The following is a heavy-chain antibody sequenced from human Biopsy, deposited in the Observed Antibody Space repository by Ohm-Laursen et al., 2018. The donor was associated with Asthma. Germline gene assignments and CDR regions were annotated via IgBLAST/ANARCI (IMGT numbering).Heavy chain of an antibody. CDR1: GYTFTSYA. Sequence: SVKVSCKASGYTFTSYAMYWVRQAPGQRLEWMGWINAGNGNTKYSQKFQGRVTITRDTSASTAYMELSSLRSEDTAVYYCARPYYDSSGYYYENLSFDYWGQGTLVTVSS. V-gene: IGHV1-3*01. CDR2: INAGNGNT. J-gene: IGHJ4*02. CDR3: ARPYYDSSGYYYENLSFDY. D-gene: IGHD3-22*01.